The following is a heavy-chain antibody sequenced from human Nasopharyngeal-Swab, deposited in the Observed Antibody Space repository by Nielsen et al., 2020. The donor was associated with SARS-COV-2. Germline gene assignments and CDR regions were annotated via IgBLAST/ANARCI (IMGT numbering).Heavy chain of an antibody. Sequence: VRQMPGKGLEWVAAISYDGKNKNYADSVKGRFTISRDNSKNTLYLEMNSLRTEDTAVYYCVKDRQENGMGGTLDYWGQGALVTVSS. CDR2: ISYDGKNK. J-gene: IGHJ4*02. CDR3: VKDRQENGMGGTLDY. V-gene: IGHV3-30*18. D-gene: IGHD1-26*01.